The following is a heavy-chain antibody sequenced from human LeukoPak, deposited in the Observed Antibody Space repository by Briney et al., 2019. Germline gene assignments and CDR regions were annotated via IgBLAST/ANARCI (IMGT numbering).Heavy chain of an antibody. V-gene: IGHV3-21*01. CDR3: ARDYEGSGSSNFDY. CDR2: ISSSSSYI. J-gene: IGHJ4*02. Sequence: PGGSLRLSCAASGFTFSSYSMNWVRQAPGKGLEWVSSISSSSSYIYYADSVKGRFTISRDNAKNSLYLQMNSLRAEDTAVYYCARDYEGSGSSNFDYWGQGTLVTVSS. D-gene: IGHD3-10*01. CDR1: GFTFSSYS.